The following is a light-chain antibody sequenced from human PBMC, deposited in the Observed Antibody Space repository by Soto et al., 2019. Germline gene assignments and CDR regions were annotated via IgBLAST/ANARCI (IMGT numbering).Light chain of an antibody. J-gene: IGKJ5*01. V-gene: IGKV3-15*01. CDR1: ESVGRH. CDR2: DAS. Sequence: EVVVTQSPATLSVSPGERATLSCRASESVGRHLAWCRQKPGQAPKLLIFDASTRATGVPARFSGSGSGTEFTLTVSSLQSEDIAVYFCQQYNIWPPNFGQGTRLEIK. CDR3: QQYNIWPPN.